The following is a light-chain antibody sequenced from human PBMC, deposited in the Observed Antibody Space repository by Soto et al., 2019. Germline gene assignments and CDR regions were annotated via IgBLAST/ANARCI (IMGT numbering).Light chain of an antibody. V-gene: IGKV1-5*01. CDR1: QSITTW. CDR3: QHYKMYSPWT. CDR2: DVS. J-gene: IGKJ1*01. Sequence: DIQMTQSPSTVSAYVGDIVTITFLASQSITTWLVWYQQRPGKAPKLLIYDVSSLQSGVPSRFSGSGSGTEFPLTISSLQPDDFATYYCQHYKMYSPWTFGQGTKVEIK.